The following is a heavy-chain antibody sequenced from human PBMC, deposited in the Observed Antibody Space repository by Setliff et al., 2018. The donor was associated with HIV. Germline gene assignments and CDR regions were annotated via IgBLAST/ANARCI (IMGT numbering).Heavy chain of an antibody. V-gene: IGHV1-69*05. CDR1: GDTFNNYG. J-gene: IGHJ3*01. CDR2: IIPIFKSA. Sequence: SVKVSCKASGDTFNNYGLNWVRQAPGQGLGWMGGIIPIFKSADYAQKFQGRVTITTDESTSTAYMDLSSLKSEDTAIYYCARTSGDAYNYEGAFDVWGQGTLVTVSS. D-gene: IGHD5-12*01. CDR3: ARTSGDAYNYEGAFDV.